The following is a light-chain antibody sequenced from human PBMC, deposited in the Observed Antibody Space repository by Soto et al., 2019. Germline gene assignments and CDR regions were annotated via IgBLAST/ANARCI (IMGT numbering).Light chain of an antibody. Sequence: EIVMTQSPATLSLSPGERATLSCRASQSVSSNLAWYQQKPGQAPRLLIYGASTRATGIPAMFSVSGSGTECTITISSLQYEDCTVYYGQQYNNWTRTFCQGTKVDIK. J-gene: IGKJ1*01. CDR3: QQYNNWTRT. CDR2: GAS. CDR1: QSVSSN. V-gene: IGKV3-15*01.